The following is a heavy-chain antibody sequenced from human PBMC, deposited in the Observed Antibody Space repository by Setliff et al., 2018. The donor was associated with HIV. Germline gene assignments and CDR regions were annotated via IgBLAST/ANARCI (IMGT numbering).Heavy chain of an antibody. Sequence: SETLSLTCAVYGGFFSGDYWTWIRQPPGKGLEWIGEISHRGSTNYNPSLKSRVTISVETSKNQFSLKVRSLTAADTGVYYCARVHWNDRDYWGQGTLVTVSS. D-gene: IGHD1-1*01. CDR1: GGFFSGDY. CDR2: ISHRGST. CDR3: ARVHWNDRDY. J-gene: IGHJ4*02. V-gene: IGHV4-34*01.